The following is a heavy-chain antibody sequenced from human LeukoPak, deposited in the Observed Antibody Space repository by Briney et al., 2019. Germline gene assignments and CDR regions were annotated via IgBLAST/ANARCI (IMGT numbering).Heavy chain of an antibody. J-gene: IGHJ4*02. V-gene: IGHV3-21*06. Sequence: GGSLRLSCAASGFTFSGYSMNWVRQAPGKGLEWVSSLSSSSTYIYYVDSVKGRFTISRDNAKNSLYLQMNSLRAEDTAIYCCAIVRRRSSAYDYSDYGGQGTLVTVS. CDR2: LSSSSTYI. CDR1: GFTFSGYS. D-gene: IGHD5-12*01. CDR3: AIVRRRSSAYDYSDY.